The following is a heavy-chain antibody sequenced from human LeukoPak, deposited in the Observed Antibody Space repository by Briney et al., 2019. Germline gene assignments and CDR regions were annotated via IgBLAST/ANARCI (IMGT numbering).Heavy chain of an antibody. Sequence: GGSLRLSCAASGFTFSTYWMHWVRQAPGKGLVWVSRIKSDGGTNHADSVKGRFTISRDNAKKTVSLQMNRLRPEDTGVYYCARAPSEIGGYYPEYFRHWGQGTLVSVSS. V-gene: IGHV3-74*01. CDR3: ARAPSEIGGYYPEYFRH. J-gene: IGHJ1*01. CDR2: IKSDGGT. CDR1: GFTFSTYW. D-gene: IGHD3-22*01.